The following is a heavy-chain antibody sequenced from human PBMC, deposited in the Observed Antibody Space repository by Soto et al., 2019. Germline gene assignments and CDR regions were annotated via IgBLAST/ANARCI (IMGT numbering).Heavy chain of an antibody. J-gene: IGHJ4*02. D-gene: IGHD2-21*01. CDR2: IKSKTDGGTT. CDR3: TAKIVVVIAREYYFDY. CDR1: GFTFSNVW. V-gene: IGHV3-15*01. Sequence: GGSLRLSCAASGFTFSNVWMSWVRQAPGKGLEWVGRIKSKTDGGTTDYAEPVKGRFTISRDDSKNTLYLQMNSLKTEDTAVYYCTAKIVVVIAREYYFDYWGQGTLVTVSS.